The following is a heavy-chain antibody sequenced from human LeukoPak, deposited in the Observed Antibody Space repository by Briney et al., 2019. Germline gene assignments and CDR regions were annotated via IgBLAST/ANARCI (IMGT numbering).Heavy chain of an antibody. D-gene: IGHD3-10*02. CDR1: GFTFIDYY. J-gene: IGHJ6*04. V-gene: IGHV3-11*04. Sequence: GGALRHSCAAPGFTFIDYYMSGLCQAPGRGGEWVSYISSSGSTIYYADSVKGRFNISRDNAKNSLYLEMNSLRAEDTAVYYCAELGITMIGGVWGKGTTVTISS. CDR2: ISSSGSTI. CDR3: AELGITMIGGV.